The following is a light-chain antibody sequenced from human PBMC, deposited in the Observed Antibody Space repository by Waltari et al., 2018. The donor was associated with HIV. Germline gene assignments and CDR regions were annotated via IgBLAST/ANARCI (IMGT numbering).Light chain of an antibody. J-gene: IGLJ3*02. CDR3: QSYVSSVNVV. CDR1: SSNIGAAYY. CDR2: ANT. V-gene: IGLV1-40*01. Sequence: QSVLTQPPSVSGAPGQTVTISCTGSSSNIGAAYYVNWYQQVPGTAPKLLIYANTNRPSGVPDRFSGSKSGTSASLAISGFQTEDEADYYCQSYVSSVNVVFGGGTRVTVL.